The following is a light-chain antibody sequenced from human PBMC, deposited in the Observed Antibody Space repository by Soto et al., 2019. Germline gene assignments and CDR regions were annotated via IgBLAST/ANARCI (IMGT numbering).Light chain of an antibody. V-gene: IGLV2-23*01. CDR1: SSDVGTYNL. J-gene: IGLJ1*01. Sequence: QSALTQPASLSGSPGQSITISCNGTSSDVGTYNLVSWYQQHPGKAPKLMIYEGSKRPSGVSNRFSGSKSGNTASLTISGLQAEDEADYYCCSYAGSSTYVFGTGTKVTVL. CDR2: EGS. CDR3: CSYAGSSTYV.